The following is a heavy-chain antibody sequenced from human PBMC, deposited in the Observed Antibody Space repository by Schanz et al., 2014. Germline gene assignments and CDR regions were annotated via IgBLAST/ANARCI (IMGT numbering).Heavy chain of an antibody. V-gene: IGHV3-48*01. CDR2: IKISGDV. CDR1: GFSFSDYS. J-gene: IGHJ5*01. CDR3: ARDRDAGGYDS. Sequence: EVHLVESGGGLVQPGGSLRLSCAASGFSFSDYSMNWVRQAPGKGLEWISYIKISGDVFYTDSVKGRFTISRDNAKNSVYLQMHSLRAEDTALYYCARDRDAGGYDSWGQGTLVTVSS. D-gene: IGHD2-8*02.